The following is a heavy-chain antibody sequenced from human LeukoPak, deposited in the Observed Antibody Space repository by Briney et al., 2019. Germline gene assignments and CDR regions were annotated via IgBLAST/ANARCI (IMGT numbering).Heavy chain of an antibody. D-gene: IGHD6-13*01. V-gene: IGHV1-8*01. Sequence: ASVKVSCKASGYTFTSYDINRVRQATGQGLEWMGWMNPNSGNTGYAQKFQGRVTMTRNTSISTAYMELSSLRSEDTAVYYCARGRVKRSIAAAGQQIFDYWGQGTLVTVSS. CDR1: GYTFTSYD. J-gene: IGHJ4*02. CDR2: MNPNSGNT. CDR3: ARGRVKRSIAAAGQQIFDY.